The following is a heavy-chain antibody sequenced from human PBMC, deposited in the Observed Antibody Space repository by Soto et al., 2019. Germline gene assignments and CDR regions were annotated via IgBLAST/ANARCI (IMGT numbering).Heavy chain of an antibody. V-gene: IGHV1-69*13. J-gene: IGHJ4*02. Sequence: SVKVSCKASGGTFGSYAISWVRQAPGQGLEWMGGIIPIFGTANYAQKFQGRVTITADESTSTAYMELSSLRSEDTAVYYCARLATTGTTGDTLDYWGQGTLVTVSS. CDR3: ARLATTGTTGDTLDY. CDR1: GGTFGSYA. CDR2: IIPIFGTA. D-gene: IGHD1-7*01.